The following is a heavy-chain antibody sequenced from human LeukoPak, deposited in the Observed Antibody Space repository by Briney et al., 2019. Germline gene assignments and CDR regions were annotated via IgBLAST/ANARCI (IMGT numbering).Heavy chain of an antibody. CDR2: IYYSGST. J-gene: IGHJ4*02. D-gene: IGHD3-10*01. Sequence: SETLSPTCTVSGGSISSSSYYWGWIRQPPGKGLEWIGSIYYSGSTYYNPSLKSRVTISVDTSKNQFSLKLSSVTAADTAVYYCARVPSLYYYGSGSYYTASRYYFDYWGQGTLVTVSS. V-gene: IGHV4-39*07. CDR3: ARVPSLYYYGSGSYYTASRYYFDY. CDR1: GGSISSSSYY.